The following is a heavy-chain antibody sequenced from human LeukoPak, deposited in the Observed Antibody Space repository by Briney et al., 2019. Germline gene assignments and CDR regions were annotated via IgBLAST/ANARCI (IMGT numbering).Heavy chain of an antibody. V-gene: IGHV4-34*01. CDR1: GGSFSGYY. Sequence: PSETLSLTCPVYGGSFSGYYWSWIRQPPGKGLDWIGEINHSGSTNYNPSLKSRVTISVDTSKNQFSLKLSSVTAADTAVYYCASSVGWIQLWPRLDYWGQGTLVTVSS. J-gene: IGHJ4*02. CDR3: ASSVGWIQLWPRLDY. D-gene: IGHD5-18*01. CDR2: INHSGST.